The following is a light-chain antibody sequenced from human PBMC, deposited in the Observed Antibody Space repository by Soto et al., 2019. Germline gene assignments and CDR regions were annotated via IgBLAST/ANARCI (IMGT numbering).Light chain of an antibody. CDR2: KAS. Sequence: DIQMTQSPSTLPASVGNIFTITCRASQSISTYLAWYQQKPGKAPKLLIYKASSLESGVPSRLSGSGSGTEFTLPISSLQPDDFATYYCQQTRSYPSTFGGGTKVDIK. V-gene: IGKV1-5*03. CDR3: QQTRSYPST. CDR1: QSISTY. J-gene: IGKJ4*01.